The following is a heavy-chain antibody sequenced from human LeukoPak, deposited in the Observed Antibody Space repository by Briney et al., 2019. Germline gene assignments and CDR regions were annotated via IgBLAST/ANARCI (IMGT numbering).Heavy chain of an antibody. CDR3: ARDSGGRYHN. Sequence: GGSLRLSCAASGFTFNNYALSWVRQAPGKGLEWISAISSVGGNTYYADSVKGRFTISSDISKNTLYLQMNSLRVEDSAVYYCARDSGGRYHNWGQGTLVTVSS. D-gene: IGHD1-14*01. J-gene: IGHJ4*02. CDR1: GFTFNNYA. CDR2: ISSVGGNT. V-gene: IGHV3-23*01.